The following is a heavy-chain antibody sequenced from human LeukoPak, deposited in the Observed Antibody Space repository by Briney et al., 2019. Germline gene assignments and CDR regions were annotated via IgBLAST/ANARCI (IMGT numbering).Heavy chain of an antibody. CDR2: ISGSGGST. D-gene: IGHD5-12*01. J-gene: IGHJ5*02. CDR1: GFTFSSYA. CDR3: AKGIDSGYDYRWFDP. Sequence: GGSLRLSCAASGFTFSSYAMSWVRQAPGKGLEWVSAISGSGGSTYYADSVKGRFTISRDNSKNTLYLQMNSLRAEDTAVYYCAKGIDSGYDYRWFDPWGQGTLVTVSS. V-gene: IGHV3-23*01.